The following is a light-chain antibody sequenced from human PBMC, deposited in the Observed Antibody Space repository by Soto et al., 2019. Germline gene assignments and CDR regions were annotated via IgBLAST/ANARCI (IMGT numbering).Light chain of an antibody. CDR2: DAS. CDR1: QSVSSY. Sequence: EIVLTQSPATLSLSPGERATLSCRASQSVSSYLAWYQQKPGQAPRLLIYDASNRATGIPARFSGSGSGTDFTLTISSLEPEDFATYYCQQYNAYSALTFGGGTKVDIK. CDR3: QQYNAYSALT. V-gene: IGKV3-11*01. J-gene: IGKJ4*01.